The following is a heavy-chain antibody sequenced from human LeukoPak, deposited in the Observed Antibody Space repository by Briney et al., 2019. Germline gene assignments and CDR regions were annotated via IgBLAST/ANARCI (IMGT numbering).Heavy chain of an antibody. D-gene: IGHD6-13*01. CDR3: AREDIATFDY. J-gene: IGHJ4*02. CDR2: ISYDGSNK. Sequence: GGSLRLSCAASGFTFSSYAMHWVRQAPGKGLEWVAVISYDGSNKYYADSVKGRFTISRDNSKNTLYLQMNSLRAEDTAVYYCAREDIATFDYWGQGTLVTVSS. V-gene: IGHV3-30-3*01. CDR1: GFTFSSYA.